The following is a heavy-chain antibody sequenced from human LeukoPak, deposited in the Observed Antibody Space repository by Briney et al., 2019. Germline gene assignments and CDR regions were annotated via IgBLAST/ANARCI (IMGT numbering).Heavy chain of an antibody. Sequence: QPGGSLRLSCAASGFTFSSYATSWVRQAPGKGLEWVSYISSSGSTIYYADSVKGRFTISRDNAKNSLYLQMNSLRAEDTAVYYCARRTRIQLWSLDYWGQGTLVTVSS. CDR2: ISSSGSTI. D-gene: IGHD5-18*01. V-gene: IGHV3-48*04. CDR3: ARRTRIQLWSLDY. J-gene: IGHJ4*02. CDR1: GFTFSSYA.